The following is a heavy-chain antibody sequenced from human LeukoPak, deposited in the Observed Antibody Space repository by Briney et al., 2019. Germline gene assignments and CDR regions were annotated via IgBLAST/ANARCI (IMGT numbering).Heavy chain of an antibody. CDR2: IWYDGSNK. D-gene: IGHD3-9*01. V-gene: IGHV3-33*01. CDR3: ARLRYHYYFDY. CDR1: GFTFSSYG. J-gene: IGHJ4*02. Sequence: GGSQRLSCAASGFTFSSYGMHWVRQAPGKGLEWVAVIWYDGSNKYYADSVKGRFTISRDNSKNTLYLQMNSLRAEDTAVYYCARLRYHYYFDYWGQGTLVTVSS.